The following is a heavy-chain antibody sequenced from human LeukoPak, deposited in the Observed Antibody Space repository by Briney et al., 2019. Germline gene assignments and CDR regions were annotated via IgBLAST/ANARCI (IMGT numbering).Heavy chain of an antibody. V-gene: IGHV3-30*04. J-gene: IGHJ6*03. CDR3: AKTRGDLEWLLTYYYYMDV. CDR2: ISYDGTNK. D-gene: IGHD3-3*01. Sequence: GGSLRLSCAASGFTFSSYAMHWVRQAPGKGLEWVTIISYDGTNKYYADSVKGRFTISRDNSKNTLYLQMNSLRAEDTAVYYCAKTRGDLEWLLTYYYYMDVWGKGTTVTVSS. CDR1: GFTFSSYA.